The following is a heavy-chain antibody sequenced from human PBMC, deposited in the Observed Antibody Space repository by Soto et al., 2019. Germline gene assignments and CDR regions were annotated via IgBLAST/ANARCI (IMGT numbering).Heavy chain of an antibody. Sequence: GGSLRLSCAASGFTFSSYWMSWVRQAPGKGLEWVANIKQDGSEKYYVDSVKGRFTISRDNAKNSLYLQMNSLRAEDTAVYYCACPRGGYPSGYYYMGVWGKGTTITVSS. D-gene: IGHD3-22*01. CDR3: ACPRGGYPSGYYYMGV. J-gene: IGHJ6*03. CDR1: GFTFSSYW. CDR2: IKQDGSEK. V-gene: IGHV3-7*01.